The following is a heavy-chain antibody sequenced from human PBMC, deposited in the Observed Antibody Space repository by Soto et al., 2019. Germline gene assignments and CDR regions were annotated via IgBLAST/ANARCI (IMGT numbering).Heavy chain of an antibody. Sequence: SETLSLTCTVSGGSISSGGYYWSWIRQHPGKGLEWIGYIYYSGSTYYNPSLKSRVTISVDTSKNQFSLKLSSVTAADTAVYYCARVSGGSGSYLTDYWGQGTLVTVSS. D-gene: IGHD3-10*01. V-gene: IGHV4-31*03. J-gene: IGHJ4*02. CDR1: GGSISSGGYY. CDR2: IYYSGST. CDR3: ARVSGGSGSYLTDY.